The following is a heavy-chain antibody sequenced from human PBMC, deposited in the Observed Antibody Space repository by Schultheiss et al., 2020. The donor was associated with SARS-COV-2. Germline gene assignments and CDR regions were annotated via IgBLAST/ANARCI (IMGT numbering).Heavy chain of an antibody. Sequence: GGSLRLSCAASGFTFSNAWMSWVRQAPGKGLEWVGRIKSKTDGGTTDYAAPVKGRFTISRDDSKNTLYLQMNSLKTEDTAVYYAFIDSSGQFNAFDIWGQGTMVTVSS. CDR2: IKSKTDGGTT. CDR3: FIDSSGQFNAFDI. CDR1: GFTFSNAW. D-gene: IGHD3-22*01. V-gene: IGHV3-15*01. J-gene: IGHJ3*02.